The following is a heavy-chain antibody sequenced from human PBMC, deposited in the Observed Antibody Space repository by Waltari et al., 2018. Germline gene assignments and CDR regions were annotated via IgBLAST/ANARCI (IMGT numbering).Heavy chain of an antibody. J-gene: IGHJ6*02. Sequence: QVQLQESGPGLVKPSETLSLTCAVSGYSISSGYYWGWIRQPPGKGLGWIGSIYHSGSTYYNPSLKSRVTISVDTSKNQFSLKLSSVTAADTAVYYCAAYGDYVGYYYYGMDVWGQGTTVTVSS. D-gene: IGHD4-17*01. CDR3: AAYGDYVGYYYYGMDV. CDR1: GYSISSGYY. CDR2: IYHSGST. V-gene: IGHV4-38-2*01.